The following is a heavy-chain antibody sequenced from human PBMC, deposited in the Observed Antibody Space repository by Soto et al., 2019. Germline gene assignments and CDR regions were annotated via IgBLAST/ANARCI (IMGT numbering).Heavy chain of an antibody. CDR2: ISGSGGST. D-gene: IGHD3-22*01. CDR3: AKDLPSGHYYDSSGPFDY. Sequence: HPXVSLRLSCAASGFTFSSYAMSWVRQAPGKGLEWVSAISGSGGSTYYADSVKGRFTISRDNSKNTLYLQMNSLRAEDTAVYYCAKDLPSGHYYDSSGPFDYWGQGTLVTVSS. J-gene: IGHJ4*02. CDR1: GFTFSSYA. V-gene: IGHV3-23*01.